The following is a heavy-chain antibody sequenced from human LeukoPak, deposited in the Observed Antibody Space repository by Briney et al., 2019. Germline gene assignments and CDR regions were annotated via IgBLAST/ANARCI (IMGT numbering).Heavy chain of an antibody. J-gene: IGHJ5*02. CDR2: INPNSGGT. V-gene: IGHV1-2*02. D-gene: IGHD2-2*01. Sequence: ASVKVSCKASGYTFTDYSMHWVRQAPGQGLEWMGWINPNSGGTNYAQKFQGRVTMTRDTSITTAYMELSSLRSDDTAVYYCARVEVPGANWFDPWGQGPLVTVSS. CDR3: ARVEVPGANWFDP. CDR1: GYTFTDYS.